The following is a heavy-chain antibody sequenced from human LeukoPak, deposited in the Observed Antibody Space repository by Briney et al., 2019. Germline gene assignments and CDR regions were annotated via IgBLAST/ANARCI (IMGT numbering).Heavy chain of an antibody. CDR1: GGSISSHY. CDR2: INYSGRT. D-gene: IGHD3-9*01. V-gene: IGHV4-59*08. J-gene: IGHJ4*02. Sequence: SETLSLTCTVSGGSISSHYWSWIRQPPGKGLQWIGYINYSGRTNYNPSLTSRVTVSVDTSKNQFSLKLSSVTAADTAVYYCARHGYDTGNFQAHFDSWGQGILVTVSS. CDR3: ARHGYDTGNFQAHFDS.